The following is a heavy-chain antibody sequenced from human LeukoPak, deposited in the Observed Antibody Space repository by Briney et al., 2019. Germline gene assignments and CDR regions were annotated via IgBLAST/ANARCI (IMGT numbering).Heavy chain of an antibody. CDR2: IYASGST. CDR1: GGSISGYT. Sequence: PSETLFLTCTVSGGSISGYTWSWIRQPAGKGLEWIGRIYASGSTNYNPSLQGRVTVSVDTSRGQLFLMVHSVTAADTAVYYCARGVVGATAFAYWGQGTVVTASS. D-gene: IGHD1-26*01. CDR3: ARGVVGATAFAY. J-gene: IGHJ4*02. V-gene: IGHV4-4*07.